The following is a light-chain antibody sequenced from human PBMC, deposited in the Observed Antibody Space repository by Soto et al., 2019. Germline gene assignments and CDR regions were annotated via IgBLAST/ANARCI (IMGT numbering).Light chain of an antibody. CDR2: SDY. J-gene: IGLJ2*01. V-gene: IGLV1-44*01. Sequence: QSVLTQPASVSGSPGQSITISCTGTSSDVGGYNYVSWYQQLPGTAPKLLIYSDYQRPSGVPDRFSGSKSGTSASLAISGLQSEDEAAYYCASWDDSLNGPVFGGGTKLTVL. CDR1: SSDVGGYNY. CDR3: ASWDDSLNGPV.